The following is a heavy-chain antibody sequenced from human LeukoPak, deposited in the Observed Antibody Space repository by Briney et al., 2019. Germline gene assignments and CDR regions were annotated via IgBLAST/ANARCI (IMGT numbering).Heavy chain of an antibody. D-gene: IGHD3-10*01. V-gene: IGHV2-70*04. CDR1: GFSLSTSVVR. J-gene: IGHJ4*02. Sequence: SGPSRATPRQTLTLSCAFFGFSLSTSVVRVCWIRQPSTMALEWLARNDWDEDKFYSTSLKTRLTITKDTTKNQMVLTMTNMDPVDTASYYCARSPSGYGCDYWGQGTLVTVSS. CDR2: NDWDEDK. CDR3: ARSPSGYGCDY.